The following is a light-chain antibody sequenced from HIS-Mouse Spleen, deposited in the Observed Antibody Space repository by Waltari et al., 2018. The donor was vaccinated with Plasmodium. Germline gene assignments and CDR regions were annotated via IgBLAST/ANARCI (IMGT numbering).Light chain of an antibody. CDR3: QQSYSTWT. CDR1: KIISSY. Sequence: DIQMTQSPSSLSASVGDRVTITCRASKIISSYLNWYQQKPGKTPKLLIYAASSLQSGVTSRFSGSGSGTDFTLTISSLQPEDFATYYCQQSYSTWTFGQGTKVEIK. J-gene: IGKJ1*01. V-gene: IGKV1-39*01. CDR2: AAS.